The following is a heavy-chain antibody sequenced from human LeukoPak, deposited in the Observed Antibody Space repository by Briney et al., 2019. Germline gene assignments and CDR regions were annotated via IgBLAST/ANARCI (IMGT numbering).Heavy chain of an antibody. J-gene: IGHJ4*02. CDR2: IYHTGNT. CDR3: AKDSSTWGNLAGHFDS. D-gene: IGHD6-13*01. V-gene: IGHV4-30-2*06. CDR1: GGSITSGGYS. Sequence: SETLSLTCDVSGGSITSGGYSWSWIRQSPGKGLEWIGYIYHTGNTYYNPSLKSRVTISVDRSKNQFSLKLSSVTAADTAVYYCAKDSSTWGNLAGHFDSWGQGTLVTVSS.